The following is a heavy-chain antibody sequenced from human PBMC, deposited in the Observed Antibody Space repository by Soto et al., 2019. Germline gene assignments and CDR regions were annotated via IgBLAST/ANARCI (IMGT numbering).Heavy chain of an antibody. CDR2: ISAYNGNT. V-gene: IGHV1-18*01. CDR1: GYTFTSYG. CDR3: ARGGGVQARFDP. J-gene: IGHJ5*02. D-gene: IGHD2-8*02. Sequence: QVQLVQSGAEVKKPGASVKVSCKASGYTFTSYGISWVRQAPGQGLEWMGWISAYNGNTTYAQKLQGRVTMTTDTSTSAAHIELRSLRSDETAVYCCARGGGVQARFDPWGQGTLVTVSS.